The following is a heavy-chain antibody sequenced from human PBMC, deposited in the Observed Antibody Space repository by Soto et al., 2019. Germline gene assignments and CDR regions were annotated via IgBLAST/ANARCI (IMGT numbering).Heavy chain of an antibody. CDR2: IYPGDSDT. Sequence: ESLKISCPGSGYSFTSYWIGWVRQMPGKGLEWMGIIYPGDSDTRYSPSFQGQVTISADKSISTAYLQWSSLMASDTAMYYCARSVELVVPAGFGPDWFDPWGQGTRVTSPQ. CDR1: GYSFTSYW. D-gene: IGHD2-2*01. CDR3: ARSVELVVPAGFGPDWFDP. J-gene: IGHJ5*02. V-gene: IGHV5-51*01.